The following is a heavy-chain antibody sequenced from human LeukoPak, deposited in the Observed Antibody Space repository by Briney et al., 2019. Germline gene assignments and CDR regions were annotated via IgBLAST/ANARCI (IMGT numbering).Heavy chain of an antibody. CDR2: IYTSGST. D-gene: IGHD2-2*01. CDR3: ARVGGYCSSTSCYRHFDY. J-gene: IGHJ4*02. Sequence: TLSLTCTVSGGSTSSGSYYWSWIRQPAGKGLEWIGRIYTSGSTNYNPSLKSRVTISVDTSKNQFSLKLSSVTAADTAVYYCARVGGYCSSTSCYRHFDYWGQGTLVTVSS. CDR1: GGSTSSGSYY. V-gene: IGHV4-61*02.